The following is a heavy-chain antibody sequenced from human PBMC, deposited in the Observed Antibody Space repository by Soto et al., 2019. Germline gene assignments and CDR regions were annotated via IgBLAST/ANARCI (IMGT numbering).Heavy chain of an antibody. Sequence: SLRLSCAASGFTFSSYSMNWVRQAPGKGLEWVSSISSSSSYIYYADSVKGRFTISRDNAKNSLYLQMNSLRAEDTAVFYCVRGRIGYCSGGSCWTDAFDIWGQGTMVTV. J-gene: IGHJ3*02. V-gene: IGHV3-21*01. D-gene: IGHD2-15*01. CDR1: GFTFSSYS. CDR2: ISSSSSYI. CDR3: VRGRIGYCSGGSCWTDAFDI.